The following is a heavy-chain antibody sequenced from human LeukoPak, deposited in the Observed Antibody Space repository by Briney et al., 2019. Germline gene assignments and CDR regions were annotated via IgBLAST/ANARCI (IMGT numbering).Heavy chain of an antibody. V-gene: IGHV3-7*01. CDR1: GFTFSSYA. CDR2: INQGGSET. J-gene: IGHJ4*02. CDR3: ARLIGDRTIYDY. Sequence: GGSLRLSCAASGFTFSSYAMSWVRQAPGKGLEWVASINQGGSETYYVESVKGRFTISRDNAMNSFFLQMNSLRAEDTAVYYCARLIGDRTIYDYWGQGTLVTVSS. D-gene: IGHD6-6*01.